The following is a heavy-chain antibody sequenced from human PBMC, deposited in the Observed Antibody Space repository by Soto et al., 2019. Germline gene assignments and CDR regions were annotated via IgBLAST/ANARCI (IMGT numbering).Heavy chain of an antibody. D-gene: IGHD3-16*01. J-gene: IGHJ4*02. V-gene: IGHV3-33*01. Sequence: QVQLVESGGGVVQPGRSLRLSCAASGFTFSTYGMHWVRQAPGKGLEWVAVIWYDGSNKYYADSVKGRFTISRDNSKSTLYLQMDSLRADDTAVYYCATLGADYFDYWGQGTLVTVSS. CDR2: IWYDGSNK. CDR1: GFTFSTYG. CDR3: ATLGADYFDY.